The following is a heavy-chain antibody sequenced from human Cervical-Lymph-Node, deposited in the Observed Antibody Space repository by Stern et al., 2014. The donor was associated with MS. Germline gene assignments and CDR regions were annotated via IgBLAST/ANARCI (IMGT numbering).Heavy chain of an antibody. Sequence: VQLVESGAEVKKPGSSVTISCKASGGTFRTYSYTWVRQAPGQGLEWVGGITPMVGAPNYAQKFQDRVTITADESTTTACLELTSLRSEDTAVYFCARRIAPSIDHWGQGTLVTVSS. D-gene: IGHD2/OR15-2a*01. CDR3: ARRIAPSIDH. J-gene: IGHJ4*02. CDR2: ITPMVGAP. V-gene: IGHV1-69*01. CDR1: GGTFRTYS.